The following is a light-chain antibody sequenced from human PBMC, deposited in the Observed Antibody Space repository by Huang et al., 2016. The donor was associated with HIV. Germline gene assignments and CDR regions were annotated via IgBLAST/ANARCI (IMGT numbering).Light chain of an antibody. CDR2: DAS. V-gene: IGKV3-11*01. Sequence: EIVLTQSPATLSLSPGERATLSCRASQSVSTYLAWYQQNPGQAPRLLIYDASNRATGIPARFSGSGSWTDVTLTISSLEPEDFAVYYCQQRSNWLLYTFGQGTKLEIK. CDR1: QSVSTY. J-gene: IGKJ2*01. CDR3: QQRSNWLLYT.